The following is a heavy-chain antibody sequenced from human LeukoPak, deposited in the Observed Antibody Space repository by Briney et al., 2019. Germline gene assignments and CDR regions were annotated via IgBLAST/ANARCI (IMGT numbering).Heavy chain of an antibody. D-gene: IGHD2-21*02. CDR2: INSDGSST. J-gene: IGHJ4*02. CDR3: ARVEYTVEVVTAIYYFDY. Sequence: PGGSLRLSCAASGFTFTNYGMSWVRQAPGKGLVWASRINSDGSSTSYADSVKGRFTISRDNAKNTLYLQMNSLRAEDTAVYYCARVEYTVEVVTAIYYFDYWGQGTLVTVSS. V-gene: IGHV3-74*01. CDR1: GFTFTNYG.